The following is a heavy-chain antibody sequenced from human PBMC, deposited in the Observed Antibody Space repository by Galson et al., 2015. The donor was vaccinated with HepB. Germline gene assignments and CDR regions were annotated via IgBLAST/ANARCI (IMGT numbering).Heavy chain of an antibody. V-gene: IGHV3-21*01. CDR1: GFTFSSYS. CDR2: ISSSSSYI. Sequence: SLRLSCAASGFTFSSYSMNWVHQAPGKGLEWVSSISSSSSYIYYADSVKGRFTISRDNAKNSLYLQMNSLRAEDTAVYYCARDGSGTVVPAAMGDWGQGTLVTVSS. J-gene: IGHJ4*02. CDR3: ARDGSGTVVPAAMGD. D-gene: IGHD2-2*01.